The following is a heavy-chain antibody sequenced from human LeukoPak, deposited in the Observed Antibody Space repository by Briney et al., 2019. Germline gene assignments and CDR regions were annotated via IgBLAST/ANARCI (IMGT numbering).Heavy chain of an antibody. D-gene: IGHD2-2*01. CDR2: IYYSGST. CDR3: ARGLVPAAIHHWFDP. V-gene: IGHV4-31*03. J-gene: IGHJ5*02. Sequence: SETLSLTCTVSGGSISSGGYYWSWIRQHPGKGLEWIGYIYYSGSTYYNPSLKSRVTISVDTSKNQFSLKLSSVTAADTAVYYCARGLVPAAIHHWFDPWGQGTLVTVSS. CDR1: GGSISSGGYY.